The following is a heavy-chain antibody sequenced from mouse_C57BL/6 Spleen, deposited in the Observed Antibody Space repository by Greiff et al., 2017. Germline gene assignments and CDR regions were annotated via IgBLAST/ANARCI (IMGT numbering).Heavy chain of an antibody. CDR1: GYTFTDYY. CDR3: ARKEDYYGSSPFDY. D-gene: IGHD1-1*01. CDR2: INPYNGGT. J-gene: IGHJ2*01. V-gene: IGHV1-19*01. Sequence: VQLQQSGPVLVKPGASVKMSCKASGYTFTDYYMNWVKQSHGKSLEWIGVINPYNGGTSYNPKFNGKATLTVDKSSSTAYMELNSLTSEDSAVYYCARKEDYYGSSPFDYWGQGTTLTVAS.